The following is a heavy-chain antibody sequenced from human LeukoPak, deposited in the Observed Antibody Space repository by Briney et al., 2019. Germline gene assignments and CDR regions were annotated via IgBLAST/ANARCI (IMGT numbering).Heavy chain of an antibody. CDR2: ISSNGDST. V-gene: IGHV3-64*01. D-gene: IGHD5-12*01. Sequence: GGSLRLSCAASGFTFSSYAMHWVRQAPGKGLEYVSAISSNGDSTHYANSVQGRFTISRDNYKNTLYLQMGSLRVEDMAVYYCARGGGYRGYGQDYWGQGTLVTVSS. CDR1: GFTFSSYA. CDR3: ARGGGYRGYGQDY. J-gene: IGHJ4*02.